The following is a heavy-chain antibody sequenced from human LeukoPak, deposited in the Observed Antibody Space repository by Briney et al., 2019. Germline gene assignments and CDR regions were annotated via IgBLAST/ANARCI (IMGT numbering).Heavy chain of an antibody. CDR3: ATYSSGWYGV. Sequence: PSGTLSLTCTVSGGSISSSSYYWGWIRQPPGKGLEWIGSIYYSGSTYYNPSLKSRVTISVDTSKNQFSLKLSSVTAADTAVYYCATYSSGWYGVWGQGTLVTVSS. CDR2: IYYSGST. CDR1: GGSISSSSYY. J-gene: IGHJ4*02. D-gene: IGHD6-19*01. V-gene: IGHV4-39*07.